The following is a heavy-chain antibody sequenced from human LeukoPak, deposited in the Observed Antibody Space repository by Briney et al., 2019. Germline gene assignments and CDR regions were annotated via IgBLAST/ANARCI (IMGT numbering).Heavy chain of an antibody. Sequence: GESLRISCKGSGYSFTSYWISWVRQMPGKGLEWMGRIDPRDSYTYYSPSFEGHVTISADKSISTAYLQRSSLKASDTAMYYCARPGESDYGGNQRDDFDHWGQGTLVTVSS. V-gene: IGHV5-10-1*01. CDR2: IDPRDSYT. D-gene: IGHD4-23*01. J-gene: IGHJ4*02. CDR1: GYSFTSYW. CDR3: ARPGESDYGGNQRDDFDH.